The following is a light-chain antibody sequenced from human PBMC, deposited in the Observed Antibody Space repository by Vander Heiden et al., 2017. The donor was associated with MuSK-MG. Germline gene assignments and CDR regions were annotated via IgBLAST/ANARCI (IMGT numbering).Light chain of an antibody. CDR3: VLYMGSGISV. V-gene: IGLV8-61*01. J-gene: IGLJ3*02. CDR1: SGSVSTSYY. Sequence: TVVTQEPSFSVSPGGTVTLTCGLSSGSVSTSYYPSWYQQTPGQAPRTLIYNTNTRSSGVPDRFSGSILGNKAALTITGAQADDESNYYCVLYMGSGISVFGGGTSLTVL. CDR2: NTN.